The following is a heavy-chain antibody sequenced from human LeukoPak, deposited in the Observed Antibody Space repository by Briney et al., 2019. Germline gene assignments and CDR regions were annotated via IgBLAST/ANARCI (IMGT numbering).Heavy chain of an antibody. J-gene: IGHJ4*02. D-gene: IGHD6-13*01. V-gene: IGHV3-53*01. Sequence: PGGSLRLSCATSGFTVSSNYMSWVRQAPGKGLEWVSVIYDSGTTYYADSVKGRFLISRDNSKNTLYLQMNSLTAEDTALYYCASGRRAATGAGYYFDYWGQGTLVTVSS. CDR3: ASGRRAATGAGYYFDY. CDR1: GFTVSSNY. CDR2: IYDSGTT.